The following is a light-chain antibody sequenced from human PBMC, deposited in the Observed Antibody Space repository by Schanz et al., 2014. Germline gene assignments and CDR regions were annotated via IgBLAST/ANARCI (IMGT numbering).Light chain of an antibody. Sequence: QSALTQPASVSGSPGQSITISCTGTSSDVGNYNLVSWYQQHPGRAPKLMIYDVSYRPSGISNRFSGSKSVNTASLTISGLRAEDEADYYCTSYTGRGTLWVFGGGTKLTV. CDR1: SSDVGNYNL. V-gene: IGLV2-14*02. CDR2: DVS. CDR3: TSYTGRGTLWV. J-gene: IGLJ3*02.